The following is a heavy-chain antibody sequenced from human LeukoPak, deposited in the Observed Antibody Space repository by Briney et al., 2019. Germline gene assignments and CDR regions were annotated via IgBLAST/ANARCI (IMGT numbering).Heavy chain of an antibody. Sequence: PGGSPRLSCAASGFTFSSYGMHWVRQAPGKGLEWVAVIWYDGSNKYYADSVKGRFTISRDNSKNTLYLQMNSLRAEDTAVYYCARDSSYGDHEFDYWGQGTLVTVSS. CDR2: IWYDGSNK. J-gene: IGHJ4*02. CDR3: ARDSSYGDHEFDY. CDR1: GFTFSSYG. D-gene: IGHD4-17*01. V-gene: IGHV3-33*01.